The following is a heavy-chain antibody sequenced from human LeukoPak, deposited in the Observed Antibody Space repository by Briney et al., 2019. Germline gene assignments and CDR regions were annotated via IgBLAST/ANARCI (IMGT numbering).Heavy chain of an antibody. J-gene: IGHJ5*02. D-gene: IGHD4-17*01. V-gene: IGHV4-34*01. CDR3: ASGDYGLS. Sequence: PSETLCLTCAVYGGSLSGYYWSWIRQPPGKGLEWIGEINHSGSTNYNPSLKSRVTISVDTSKNQFSLKLSSVTAADTAVYYCASGDYGLSWGQGTLVTVSS. CDR2: INHSGST. CDR1: GGSLSGYY.